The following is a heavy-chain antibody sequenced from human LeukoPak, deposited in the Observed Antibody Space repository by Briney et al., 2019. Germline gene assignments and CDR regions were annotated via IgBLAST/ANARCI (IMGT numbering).Heavy chain of an antibody. CDR1: GGSFSGYY. V-gene: IGHV4-34*01. CDR3: ARRDIVVVPAAPPYYYYYMDV. CDR2: INHSGST. J-gene: IGHJ6*03. Sequence: SETLSLTCAVYGGSFSGYYWSWIRQPPGTGLEWIGEINHSGSTNYNPSLKSRVTISVDTSKNQFSLKLSSVTAADTAVYYCARRDIVVVPAAPPYYYYYMDVWGKGTTVTVSS. D-gene: IGHD2-2*01.